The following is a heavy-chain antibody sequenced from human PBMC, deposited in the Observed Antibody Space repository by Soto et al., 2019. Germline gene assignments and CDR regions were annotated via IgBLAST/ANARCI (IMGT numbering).Heavy chain of an antibody. CDR3: SSHWTSYYGPGSYYKKYFDI. J-gene: IGHJ3*02. V-gene: IGHV3-48*02. CDR2: ISSSSITI. D-gene: IGHD3-10*01. Sequence: GGSLRLSCAASGFTFSIYSMNWVRQAPGKGLEWVSYISSSSITIYYADSVKGRFTISRDNAKNSLYMQINSLRHEDTALYYCSSHWTSYYGPGSYYKKYFDICGHGKMVT. CDR1: GFTFSIYS.